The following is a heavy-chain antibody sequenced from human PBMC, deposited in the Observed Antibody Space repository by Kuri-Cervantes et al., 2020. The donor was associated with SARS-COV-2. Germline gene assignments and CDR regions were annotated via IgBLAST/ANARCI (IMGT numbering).Heavy chain of an antibody. J-gene: IGHJ4*02. CDR2: IKSKTDGGTT. V-gene: IGHV3-15*01. CDR3: TTGQGSGYYPGQFDY. D-gene: IGHD3-22*01. Sequence: GESLKISCAASGFTFSNAWMSWVRQAPGKGLEWVGRIKSKTDGGTTDYAAPVKGRFTISRDDSKNTLYLQMNSLKTEDTAVYYCTTGQGSGYYPGQFDYWGQGTLVTVSS. CDR1: GFTFSNAW.